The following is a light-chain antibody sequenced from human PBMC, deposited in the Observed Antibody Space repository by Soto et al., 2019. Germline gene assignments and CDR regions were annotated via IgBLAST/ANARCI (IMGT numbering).Light chain of an antibody. J-gene: IGKJ4*01. CDR1: QSVSSY. CDR2: DAS. Sequence: EIVLTQSPATLSLSPGDRATLSCRASQSVSSYLAWYQQKPGQAPRLLIYDASNRSTGIPARFSGSGSGTDFTLTISSLEPEDVAVYYCQQRSNLPLTFGRGTKVEIK. V-gene: IGKV3-11*01. CDR3: QQRSNLPLT.